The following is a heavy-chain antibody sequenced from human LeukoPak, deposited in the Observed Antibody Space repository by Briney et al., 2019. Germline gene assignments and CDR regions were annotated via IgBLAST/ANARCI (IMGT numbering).Heavy chain of an antibody. CDR2: ISYDGSNK. D-gene: IGHD5-24*01. V-gene: IGHV3-30*18. J-gene: IGHJ4*02. CDR3: AKFEAEMATNEGPGDY. CDR1: GFSFSSYG. Sequence: GGSLRLSCAASGFSFSSYGMHWVRQAPGKGLEWVAVISYDGSNKYYADSVKGRFTISRDNSKNTLYLQMNSLRAGDTAVYYCAKFEAEMATNEGPGDYWGQGTLVTVSS.